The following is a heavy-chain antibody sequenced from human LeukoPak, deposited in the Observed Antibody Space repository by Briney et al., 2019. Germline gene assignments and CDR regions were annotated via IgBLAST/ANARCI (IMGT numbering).Heavy chain of an antibody. D-gene: IGHD2-15*01. Sequence: GASVKVSCKASGYTFTSYYMHWVRQAPGQGLEWMGIINPSGGSTSYAQKFQGRVTMTRDTSTSTVYMELSSLRSEDTAVYYCARESYCSGGSCYTYYFDYWGQGTLVTVSS. CDR3: ARESYCSGGSCYTYYFDY. CDR2: INPSGGST. J-gene: IGHJ4*02. V-gene: IGHV1-46*01. CDR1: GYTFTSYY.